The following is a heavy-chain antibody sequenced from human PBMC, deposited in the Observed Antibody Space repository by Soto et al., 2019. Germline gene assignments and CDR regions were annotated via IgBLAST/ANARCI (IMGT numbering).Heavy chain of an antibody. V-gene: IGHV4-39*01. J-gene: IGHJ4*02. D-gene: IGHD6-6*01. CDR1: GGSISSSSYF. CDR2: VYYSGST. Sequence: TSETLSLTCTVSGGSISSSSYFWGWIRQPPGKGLEWIGSVYYSGSTYYSPSLMTRITVSVDAPKNEFSLNLRSVTAADTAIYYSVRHGRPTISSSHFWGQGTLVTVSS. CDR3: VRHGRPTISSSHF.